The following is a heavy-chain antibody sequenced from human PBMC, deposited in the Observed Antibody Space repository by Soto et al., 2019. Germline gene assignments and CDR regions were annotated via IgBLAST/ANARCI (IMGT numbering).Heavy chain of an antibody. CDR3: TRGSGSYYVVWFDP. CDR1: GFTFGDYA. J-gene: IGHJ5*02. D-gene: IGHD1-26*01. Sequence: TGGSLRLSCTAAGFTFGDYAMSWFRQAPGKGLEWVGFIRSKAYGGTTEYAASVKGRFTISRDDSKSIAYLQMNSLKTEDTAVYYCTRGSGSYYVVWFDPWGQGTLVTASS. CDR2: IRSKAYGGTT. V-gene: IGHV3-49*03.